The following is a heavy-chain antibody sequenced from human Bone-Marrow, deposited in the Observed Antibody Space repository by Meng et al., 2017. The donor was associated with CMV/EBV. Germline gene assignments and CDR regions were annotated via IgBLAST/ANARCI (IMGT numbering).Heavy chain of an antibody. CDR1: GFTFSDAW. CDR2: IKSKTDGGTT. D-gene: IGHD2-2*01. V-gene: IGHV3-15*01. Sequence: GESLKISCAVSGFTFSDAWMSWVRQAPGKGLEWVGRIKSKTDGGTTHYAAPVKGRFTISRDDSKNTLYLLMNSLKPEDTAVYYCTAADYLVVPGAIYPFDICGQGAMVTVSS. J-gene: IGHJ3*02. CDR3: TAADYLVVPGAIYPFDI.